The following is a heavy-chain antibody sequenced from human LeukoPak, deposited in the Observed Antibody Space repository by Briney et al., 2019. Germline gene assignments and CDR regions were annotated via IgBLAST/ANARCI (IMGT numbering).Heavy chain of an antibody. CDR2: IGASGGST. CDR1: GFTFSSYA. Sequence: GGSLRLSCATSGFTFSSYAMSWVRQAPGKGLEWVSGIGASGGSTYNADSVKGRYTISRDNSKNTLYLQKNSLRTEDTAVYYCAKAEGYDILTGLDYWGQGTLVTVSS. CDR3: AKAEGYDILTGLDY. J-gene: IGHJ4*02. D-gene: IGHD3-9*01. V-gene: IGHV3-23*01.